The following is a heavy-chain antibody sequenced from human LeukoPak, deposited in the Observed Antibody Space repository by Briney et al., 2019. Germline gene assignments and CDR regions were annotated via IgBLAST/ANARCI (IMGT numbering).Heavy chain of an antibody. CDR2: IRYDGSNK. CDR3: AKEQNSGIGAAGTLL. D-gene: IGHD6-13*01. V-gene: IGHV3-30*02. Sequence: GGSLRLSCAASGFTFSSCGMHWVRQAPGKGLEWVAFIRYDGSNKYYADSVKGRFTISRDNSKNTLYLQMNSLRAEDTAVYYCAKEQNSGIGAAGTLLWGQGTLVTVSS. CDR1: GFTFSSCG. J-gene: IGHJ4*02.